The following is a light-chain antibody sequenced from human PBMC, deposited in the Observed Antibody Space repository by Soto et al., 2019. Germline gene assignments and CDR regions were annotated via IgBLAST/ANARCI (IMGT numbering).Light chain of an antibody. Sequence: EIVMTQSPATLSVSPGERATLSCRASQSVSSNLAWYQQKPGQAPRLLIYGASTRATGIPARFSGSGSGTEFTLTISGLQSEDFAVYYCQQYDNWPRTFSQGTKVDIK. CDR2: GAS. CDR3: QQYDNWPRT. CDR1: QSVSSN. J-gene: IGKJ1*01. V-gene: IGKV3-15*01.